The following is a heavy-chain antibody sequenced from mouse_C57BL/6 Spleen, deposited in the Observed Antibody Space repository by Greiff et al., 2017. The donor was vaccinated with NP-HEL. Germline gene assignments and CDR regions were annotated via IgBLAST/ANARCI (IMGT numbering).Heavy chain of an antibody. CDR3: ARGLVSWFAY. Sequence: EVKLMESGGGLVKPGGSLKLSCAASGFTFSDYGMHWVRQAPEKGLEWVAYISSGSSTIYYADTVKGRFTISRDNAKNTLFLQMTSLRSEDTAMYYCARGLVSWFAYWGQGTLVTVSA. CDR2: ISSGSSTI. V-gene: IGHV5-17*01. J-gene: IGHJ3*01. CDR1: GFTFSDYG.